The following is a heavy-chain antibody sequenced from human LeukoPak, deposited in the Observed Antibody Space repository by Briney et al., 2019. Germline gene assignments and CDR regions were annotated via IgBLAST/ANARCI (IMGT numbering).Heavy chain of an antibody. CDR1: GFTFSSYG. J-gene: IGHJ5*02. CDR3: AKDKGIAAAYEAQYNWFDP. V-gene: IGHV3-30*18. Sequence: GGSLRLSCAASGFTFSSYGMHWVRQAPGKGLEWVAVISYDGSNKYYADSVKGRFTISKDNSKNTLYLQMNSLRAEDTAVYYCAKDKGIAAAYEAQYNWFDPWGQGTLVTVSS. D-gene: IGHD6-13*01. CDR2: ISYDGSNK.